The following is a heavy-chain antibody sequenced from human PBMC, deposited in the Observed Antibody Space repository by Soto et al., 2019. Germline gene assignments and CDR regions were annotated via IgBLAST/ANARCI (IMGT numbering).Heavy chain of an antibody. Sequence: QVQLVQSGAEVKKPGASVKVSCKASGYTFTSYYMHWVRQAPGQGLEWMGIISPSGGSTTYAQKFEGGVRMXXEXSXXAVYMELCSLRSEDTAVYYCARVSCRGGGCCGIEYWGQGTLVTVSS. CDR2: ISPSGGST. CDR3: ARVSCRGGGCCGIEY. V-gene: IGHV1-46*01. D-gene: IGHD2-15*01. J-gene: IGHJ4*02. CDR1: GYTFTSYY.